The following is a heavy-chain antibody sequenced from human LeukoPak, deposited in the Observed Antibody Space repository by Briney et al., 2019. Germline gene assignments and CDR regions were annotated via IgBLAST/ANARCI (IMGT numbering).Heavy chain of an antibody. CDR2: INHSGST. Sequence: SETLSLTGAVYGGSFSGYYWSWIRQPPGKGLEWIGEINHSGSTNYNPSLKSRVTISVDTSKNQFSLKLSSVTAADTAVYYCARGGGTLWGQGTMVTVSS. D-gene: IGHD1-26*01. CDR3: ARGGGTL. J-gene: IGHJ3*01. V-gene: IGHV4-34*01. CDR1: GGSFSGYY.